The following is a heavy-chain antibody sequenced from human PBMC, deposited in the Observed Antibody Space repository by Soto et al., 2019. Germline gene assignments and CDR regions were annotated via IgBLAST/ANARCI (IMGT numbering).Heavy chain of an antibody. D-gene: IGHD2-15*01. J-gene: IGHJ5*02. V-gene: IGHV4-4*09. CDR2: IYHSGST. CDR1: GGSISTYY. CDR3: ARTPIGYCSGGSCSNWFDP. Sequence: SETLSLTCTVSGGSISTYYWSWIRQPPGKGLEWIGYIYHSGSTYFNPSLKSRVTISVGTSKNQFSLKVRSVTAADTAVYYCARTPIGYCSGGSCSNWFDPWGQGILVTVSS.